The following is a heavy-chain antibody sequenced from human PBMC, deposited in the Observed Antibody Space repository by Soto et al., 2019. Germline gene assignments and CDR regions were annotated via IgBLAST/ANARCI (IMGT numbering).Heavy chain of an antibody. Sequence: GGSLRLSCSASGFTFSSYAMHWVRQAPGKGLEWVSAITSNGSSYYYADSVRGRFTISRDNAKNTLYLQMSSLRAEDAGVYYCARGTTLAITDSAMDVWGQGTRATV. J-gene: IGHJ6*02. D-gene: IGHD1-7*01. V-gene: IGHV3-30-3*01. CDR1: GFTFSSYA. CDR2: ITSNGSSY. CDR3: ARGTTLAITDSAMDV.